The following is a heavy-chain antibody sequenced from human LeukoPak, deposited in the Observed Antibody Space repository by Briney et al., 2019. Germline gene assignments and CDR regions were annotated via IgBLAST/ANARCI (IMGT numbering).Heavy chain of an antibody. J-gene: IGHJ4*02. CDR2: INGGGDTT. D-gene: IGHD5-18*01. Sequence: PGGSLRLSCAASGFTFVSYAMTWVRQAPGKGLEWVSAINGGGDTTYYADSVKGRFTISRDKSKNTMYLQMNSLRAEDTALYYRAKALDTYGYMRFDFWGQGTLVTVSS. V-gene: IGHV3-23*01. CDR3: AKALDTYGYMRFDF. CDR1: GFTFVSYA.